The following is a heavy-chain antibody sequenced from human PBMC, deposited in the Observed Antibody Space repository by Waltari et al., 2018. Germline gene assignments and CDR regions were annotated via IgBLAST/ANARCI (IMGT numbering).Heavy chain of an antibody. CDR1: GRSISSSSYY. V-gene: IGHV4-39*07. CDR3: ARRSTVTTYRGFYY. D-gene: IGHD4-17*01. Sequence: QLQLLESGPGLVKPSETLSLTSTVSGRSISSSSYYWGWSRRPPGKGLEWIGSIYYSGSTYYNPSLKSRVTISVDTSKIQFSLKLSSVTAADTAVYYCARRSTVTTYRGFYYWGQGTLVTVSS. CDR2: IYYSGST. J-gene: IGHJ4*02.